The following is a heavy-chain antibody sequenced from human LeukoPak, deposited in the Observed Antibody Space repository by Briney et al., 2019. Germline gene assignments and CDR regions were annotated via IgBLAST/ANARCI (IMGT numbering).Heavy chain of an antibody. V-gene: IGHV3-7*04. D-gene: IGHD1-26*01. Sequence: GGSLRLSCAASGFTFSSYSMNWVRQAPGKGLEWVANIKQDGSEKYYVDSVKGRFTISRDNAKNSLYLQMNSLRAEDTAVYYCARVLGAANFDYWGQGTLVTVSS. CDR2: IKQDGSEK. CDR1: GFTFSSYS. CDR3: ARVLGAANFDY. J-gene: IGHJ4*02.